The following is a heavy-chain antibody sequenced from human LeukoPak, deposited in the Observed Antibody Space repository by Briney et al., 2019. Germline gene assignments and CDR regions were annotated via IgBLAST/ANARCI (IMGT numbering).Heavy chain of an antibody. CDR3: AKQGDNSGLDF. CDR2: ISDDTRDK. J-gene: IGHJ4*02. CDR1: GFTFSRNG. Sequence: PGGSLRLSCAASGFTFSRNGMHWVRQAPGKGLEWMAVISDDTRDKYYADSVKGRFTISRDNSKNTLYLQVNSLRAEDTAVYYCAKQGDNSGLDFWGQGTLVTVSS. D-gene: IGHD5-24*01. V-gene: IGHV3-30*18.